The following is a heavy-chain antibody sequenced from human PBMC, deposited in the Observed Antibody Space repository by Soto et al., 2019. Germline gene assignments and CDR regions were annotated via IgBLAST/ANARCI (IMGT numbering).Heavy chain of an antibody. CDR2: TDYSGNT. Sequence: PSETLSLTCTVSSDSISSYYWIWIRQSPGKGLEWIGYTDYSGNTNYNPSLKSRVTISGDTSKNQFSLRLSSVTAADTAVYYCARGLTTYYNFRGGRHDVGLRFDPWGLGTLVTVSS. D-gene: IGHD3-3*01. V-gene: IGHV4-59*08. CDR1: SDSISSYY. CDR3: ARGLTTYYNFRGGRHDVGLRFDP. J-gene: IGHJ5*02.